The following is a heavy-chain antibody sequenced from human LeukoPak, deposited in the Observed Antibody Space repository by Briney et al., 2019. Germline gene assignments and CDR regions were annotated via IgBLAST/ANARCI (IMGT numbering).Heavy chain of an antibody. J-gene: IGHJ4*02. D-gene: IGHD4-17*01. CDR1: GFTFSSYA. CDR2: ISGSGGST. V-gene: IGHV3-23*01. Sequence: GGSLRLSCAASGFTFSSYAMSWVRQAPGKGREWGSAISGSGGSTYYADSVKGRFTISRDNSKNTLYLQMNSLRAEDTAVYYCAKGDYANYFDYWGQGTLVTVSS. CDR3: AKGDYANYFDY.